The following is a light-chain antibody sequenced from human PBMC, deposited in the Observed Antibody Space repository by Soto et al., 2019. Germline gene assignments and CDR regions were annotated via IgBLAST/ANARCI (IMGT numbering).Light chain of an antibody. CDR1: QTISSW. V-gene: IGKV1-5*01. CDR2: DAS. Sequence: DIEMTQSPSTLSASVGDRVTITCRASQTISSWLAWYQQKPGKAPNLLIYDASRLESGVPSRFSGSGSGTEFTLTISSLQPDDFATYYCQQYHSYPLTFGGGTKVEIK. J-gene: IGKJ4*01. CDR3: QQYHSYPLT.